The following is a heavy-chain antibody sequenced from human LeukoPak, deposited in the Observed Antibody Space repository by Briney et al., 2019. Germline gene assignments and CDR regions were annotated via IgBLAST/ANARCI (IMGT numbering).Heavy chain of an antibody. V-gene: IGHV3-23*01. CDR1: GFTFSNYA. J-gene: IGHJ6*03. CDR2: ISGSGGST. Sequence: GGSLRLSCAASGFTFSNYAMSWVRQAPGKGLEWVSAISGSGGSTYYADSVKGRFTISRDNSKNTLYLQMNSLRAEDTAVYYCAKGRAAMGPNYYYYYMDVWGKGTTVTVSS. CDR3: AKGRAAMGPNYYYYYMDV. D-gene: IGHD5-18*01.